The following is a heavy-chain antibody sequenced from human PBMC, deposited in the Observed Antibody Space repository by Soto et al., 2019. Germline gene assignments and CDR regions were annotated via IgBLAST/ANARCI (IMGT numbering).Heavy chain of an antibody. D-gene: IGHD1-26*01. J-gene: IGHJ3*02. Sequence: PGGSLRLSCAASGFTFSSYSMNWVRQAPGKGLEWVSSISSSSSYIYYADSVKGRFTISRDNAQNSLYLQMNSLRAEDTAVYYCATGSGSPVAFDIWGQGTMVTVSS. CDR3: ATGSGSPVAFDI. V-gene: IGHV3-21*01. CDR2: ISSSSSYI. CDR1: GFTFSSYS.